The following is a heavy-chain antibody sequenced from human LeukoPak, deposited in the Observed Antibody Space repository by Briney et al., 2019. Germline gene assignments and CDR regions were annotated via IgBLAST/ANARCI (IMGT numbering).Heavy chain of an antibody. J-gene: IGHJ6*02. V-gene: IGHV3-66*04. Sequence: GGSLRLSCAASGFTVSSNFMSWVRQAPGKGLEWVSVIYSGGATYYADSVKGRFTISRDNSKNTLYLQFSSLRAEDTAVYYCARHDSSGYPGRLHGMAVWGQGTTVTASS. D-gene: IGHD3-22*01. CDR1: GFTVSSNF. CDR3: ARHDSSGYPGRLHGMAV. CDR2: IYSGGAT.